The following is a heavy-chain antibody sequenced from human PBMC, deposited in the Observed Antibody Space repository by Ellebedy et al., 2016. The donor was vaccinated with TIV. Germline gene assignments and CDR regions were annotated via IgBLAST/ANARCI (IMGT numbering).Heavy chain of an antibody. Sequence: SETLSLTCTVSGGSISSYYWSWIRQPAGKGLEWIGRIYTSGSTNYNPSLKSRVTMSVDTSKNQFSLKLSSVTAADTAVYYCARAGNFLTGYYRNWFDPWGQGTLVTVSS. CDR1: GGSISSYY. D-gene: IGHD3/OR15-3a*01. V-gene: IGHV4-4*07. CDR2: IYTSGST. CDR3: ARAGNFLTGYYRNWFDP. J-gene: IGHJ5*02.